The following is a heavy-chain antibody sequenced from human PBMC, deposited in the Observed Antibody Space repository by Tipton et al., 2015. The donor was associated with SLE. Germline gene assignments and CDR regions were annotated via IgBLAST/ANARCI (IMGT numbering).Heavy chain of an antibody. CDR2: ILYAGSNS. CDR1: GFTFSSYG. D-gene: IGHD5-12*01. J-gene: IGHJ4*02. V-gene: IGHV3-30*02. CDR3: AKVSVPGYDFDY. Sequence: SLRLSCAASGFTFSSYGMHWVRQAPGKGLEWVSFILYAGSNSYYADSVKGRFTISSDDSENTLYLQMNSLRAEDTAVYYCAKVSVPGYDFDYWGQGTLVTVSS.